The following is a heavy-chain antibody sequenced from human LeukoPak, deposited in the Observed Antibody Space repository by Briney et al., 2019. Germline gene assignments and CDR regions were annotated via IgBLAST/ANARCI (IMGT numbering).Heavy chain of an antibody. J-gene: IGHJ4*02. CDR1: GFTFSSYG. V-gene: IGHV3-33*08. D-gene: IGHD1-26*01. CDR2: IWYDGSNK. Sequence: GGSLRLSCAASGFTFSSYGMHWVRQAPGKGLEWVAVIWYDGSNKYYTDSVKGRFTISRDNSKNTLYLQMNCLRAEDTAVYYCARDSGSYYAFDYWGQGTLVTVSS. CDR3: ARDSGSYYAFDY.